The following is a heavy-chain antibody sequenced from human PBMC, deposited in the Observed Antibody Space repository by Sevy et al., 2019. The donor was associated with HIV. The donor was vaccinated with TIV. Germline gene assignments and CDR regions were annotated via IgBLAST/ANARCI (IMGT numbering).Heavy chain of an antibody. CDR1: GFTFSSYE. D-gene: IGHD4-17*01. J-gene: IGHJ4*02. Sequence: GGSLRLSCAASGFTFSSYEMNWVRQAPGKGLEWFSYITNSGSAEYYSDSVRGRFTISRDNTKNSLYLQMNSLRAEDTALYYCARDLPPSATTVAHFDYWGRGTLVTVSS. CDR3: ARDLPPSATTVAHFDY. V-gene: IGHV3-48*03. CDR2: ITNSGSAE.